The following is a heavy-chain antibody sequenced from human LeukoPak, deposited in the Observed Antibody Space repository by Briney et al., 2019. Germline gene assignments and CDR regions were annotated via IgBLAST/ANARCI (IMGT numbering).Heavy chain of an antibody. V-gene: IGHV3-48*03. D-gene: IGHD3-16*01. J-gene: IGHJ4*02. CDR3: AKDWGEYFDYVWGSFTSFDS. CDR2: ISGSGRTK. Sequence: PGGSLRLSCAASGFTFSSYEMNWVRQAPGKGLEWVSYISGSGRTKYYADSVKGRFTISRDNAKNSLYLQMNSLRAEDTAVYYCAKDWGEYFDYVWGSFTSFDSWGQGTLVTVSS. CDR1: GFTFSSYE.